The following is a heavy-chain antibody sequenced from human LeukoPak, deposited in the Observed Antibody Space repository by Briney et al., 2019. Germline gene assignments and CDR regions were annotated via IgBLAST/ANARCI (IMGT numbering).Heavy chain of an antibody. Sequence: PSETLSLTCTVSGGSISSASYYWSWIRQPAGKGLEWIGRIYTNGSPNYNPSLKSRVTISVDKSKNQFSLKLSPLTAADTAVYHCARNGAYAIDVWGQGTMVTVAS. CDR2: IYTNGSP. J-gene: IGHJ3*01. CDR1: GGSISSASYY. V-gene: IGHV4-61*02. CDR3: ARNGAYAIDV.